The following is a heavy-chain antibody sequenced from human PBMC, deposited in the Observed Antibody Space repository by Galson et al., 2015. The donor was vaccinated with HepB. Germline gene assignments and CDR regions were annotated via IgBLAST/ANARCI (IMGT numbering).Heavy chain of an antibody. CDR1: GFTFSSYA. CDR3: AKDLIVRTEDYYYYGMDV. V-gene: IGHV3-23*01. CDR2: ISGSGGST. Sequence: SLRLSCAASGFTFSSYAMSWVRQAPGKGLEWVSAISGSGGSTYYADSVKGRFTISRDNSKNTLYLQMNSLRAEDTAVYYCAKDLIVRTEDYYYYGMDVWGQGTTVTVSS. J-gene: IGHJ6*02. D-gene: IGHD2-8*01.